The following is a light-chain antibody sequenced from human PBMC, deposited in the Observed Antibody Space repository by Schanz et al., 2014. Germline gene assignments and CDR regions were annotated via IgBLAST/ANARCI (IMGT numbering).Light chain of an antibody. CDR3: QQYHNRYT. V-gene: IGKV3-15*01. CDR2: GAS. J-gene: IGKJ2*01. CDR1: QSVNSN. Sequence: EIVLTQSPGTLSLSPGERATLSCRASQSVNSNLAWYQQKPGQAPRLLIYGASTRATGIPARFSGSGSGSGFTLTISSLQSEDFAVYYCQQYHNRYTFGQGTKLEI.